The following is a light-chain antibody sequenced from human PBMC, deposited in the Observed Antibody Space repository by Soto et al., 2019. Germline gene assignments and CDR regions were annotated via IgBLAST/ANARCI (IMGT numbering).Light chain of an antibody. CDR2: GNN. Sequence: QSVRTQPPSASGTPGQGVTIPCSGSSSNIGINPLNWYQQLPGTAPKLLMYGNNQRPSGVPDRFSGSKSGTSASLAISGLQSEDEADYYCAAWDDSVNGVVFGGGTKLTVL. J-gene: IGLJ2*01. V-gene: IGLV1-44*01. CDR1: SSNIGINP. CDR3: AAWDDSVNGVV.